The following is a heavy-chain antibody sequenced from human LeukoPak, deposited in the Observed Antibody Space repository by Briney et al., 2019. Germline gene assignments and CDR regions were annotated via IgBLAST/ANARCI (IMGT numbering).Heavy chain of an antibody. V-gene: IGHV4-59*01. CDR2: IYYSGST. CDR3: ARQLRAGAYYYYYGMDV. CDR1: GGSISSYY. Sequence: SETLFLTCTVSGGSISSYYWSWIRQPPGKGLEWIGYIYYSGSTNYNPSLKSRVTISVDTSKNQFSLKLSSVTAADTAVYYCARQLRAGAYYYYYGMDVWGQGTTVTVSS. D-gene: IGHD4-17*01. J-gene: IGHJ6*02.